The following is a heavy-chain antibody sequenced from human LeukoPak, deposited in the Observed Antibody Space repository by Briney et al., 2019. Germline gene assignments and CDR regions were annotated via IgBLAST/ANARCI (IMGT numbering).Heavy chain of an antibody. J-gene: IGHJ6*02. V-gene: IGHV1-18*01. CDR1: GYTFTSYG. CDR2: ISAYNGNT. CDR3: ARHEYYYGMDV. Sequence: ASVKVSCKASGYTFTSYGISWVRQAPGQGLEWMGWISAYNGNTNYAQKLQGRVTMTTDPSTSTAYMELRSLRSDDTAVYYCARHEYYYGMDVWGQGTTVTVSS.